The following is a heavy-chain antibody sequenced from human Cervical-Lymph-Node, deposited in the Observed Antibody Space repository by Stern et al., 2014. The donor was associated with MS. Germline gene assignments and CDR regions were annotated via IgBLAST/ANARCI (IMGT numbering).Heavy chain of an antibody. J-gene: IGHJ3*02. V-gene: IGHV2-5*02. CDR1: GFALRNSGVS. D-gene: IGHD4-17*01. CDR3: THSLHGDYYDAFDT. Sequence: QITLKESGPTLVKATQPLTLTCTFSGFALRNSGVSVAWIRQPPGKALEWLAVIYWDDEKRYSPSLKSRLSITKDASESQVVLTMTNMDPVDTATYYCTHSLHGDYYDAFDTSGQGTMVTVSS. CDR2: IYWDDEK.